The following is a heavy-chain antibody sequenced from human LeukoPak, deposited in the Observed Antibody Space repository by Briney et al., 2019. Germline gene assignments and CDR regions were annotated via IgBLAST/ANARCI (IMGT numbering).Heavy chain of an antibody. Sequence: GGSLRLSRAASGFTFDDYGMSWVRQAPGKGLEWVSGINWSGAGTGYADSVKGRFTISRDNGKNSLYLQMNSLRAEDTALYYCARALRRYKYDYPSPDNWGQGTLVTVSS. J-gene: IGHJ4*02. CDR2: INWSGAGT. V-gene: IGHV3-20*04. CDR3: ARALRRYKYDYPSPDN. CDR1: GFTFDDYG. D-gene: IGHD3-16*01.